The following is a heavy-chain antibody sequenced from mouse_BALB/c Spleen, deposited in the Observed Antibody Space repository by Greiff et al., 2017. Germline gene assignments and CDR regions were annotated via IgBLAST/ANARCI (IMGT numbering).Heavy chain of an antibody. V-gene: IGHV3-8*02. Sequence: EVKLQESGPSLVKPSQTLSLTCSVTGDSITSGYWNWIRKFPGNKLEYMGYISYSGSTYYNPSLKSRISITRDTSKNQYYLQLNSVTTEDTATYYCARSPYYGSSYEHAMDYWGQGTSVTVSS. CDR1: GDSITSGY. D-gene: IGHD1-1*01. CDR3: ARSPYYGSSYEHAMDY. CDR2: ISYSGST. J-gene: IGHJ4*01.